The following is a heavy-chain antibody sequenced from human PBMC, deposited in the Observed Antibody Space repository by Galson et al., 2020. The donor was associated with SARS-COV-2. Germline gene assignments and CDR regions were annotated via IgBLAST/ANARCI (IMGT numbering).Heavy chain of an antibody. J-gene: IGHJ4*02. V-gene: IGHV4-31*03. CDR1: AGTIRSHGYS. CDR2: IYYSGST. Sequence: TLSPSCTVSAGTIRSHGYSWSSISQQTAEGLEWIGYIYYSGSTYYNPSLKSRVTISVDTSKNQFSLKLSSVTAADTAVYYCARYVITFGGVRIFDYWGQGTLVTVSS. D-gene: IGHD3-16*01. CDR3: ARYVITFGGVRIFDY.